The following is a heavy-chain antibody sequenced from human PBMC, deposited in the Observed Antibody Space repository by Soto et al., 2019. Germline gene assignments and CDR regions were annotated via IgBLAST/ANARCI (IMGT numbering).Heavy chain of an antibody. Sequence: QVQLQESGPGLVKPSQTLSLTCTVSGGSITIGDYYWSWIRQSPGKGLERIGYIFHTGSTYYNPSLKSRVAISVDTSRNQFSLKGNSVAAADPAMYYWAREHTAAHFFDSWGQGTPVAVSS. CDR3: AREHTAAHFFDS. CDR1: GGSITIGDYY. CDR2: IFHTGST. D-gene: IGHD6-25*01. J-gene: IGHJ4*02. V-gene: IGHV4-30-4*01.